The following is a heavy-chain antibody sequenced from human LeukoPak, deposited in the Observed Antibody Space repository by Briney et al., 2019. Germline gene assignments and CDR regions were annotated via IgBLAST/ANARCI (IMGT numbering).Heavy chain of an antibody. J-gene: IGHJ4*02. CDR3: ARELHVERDDY. Sequence: ASVKVSCKASGFVFTSYGFTWVRQAPGQGLEWMGWISANDGKTHYSEKHQGRVTMSTGTVTSTAYMELRSLRSGDTAVYYCARELHVERDDYWGQGTLVTVSS. CDR2: ISANDGKT. V-gene: IGHV1-18*01. CDR1: GFVFTSYG. D-gene: IGHD1-1*01.